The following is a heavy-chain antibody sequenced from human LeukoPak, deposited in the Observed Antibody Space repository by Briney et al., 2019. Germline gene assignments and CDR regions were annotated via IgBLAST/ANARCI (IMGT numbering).Heavy chain of an antibody. CDR3: AREEALGSGSFDY. V-gene: IGHV4-4*02. D-gene: IGHD1-26*01. J-gene: IGHJ4*02. CDR2: IYHRGST. CDR1: GGSISSSNW. Sequence: SETLSLTCAVSGGSISSSNWWSWVRQPPGKGLEWIGEIYHRGSTNYNPSLKSRVTISVDKSKNQFSLKLSSVTAADTAVYYCAREEALGSGSFDYWGQGTLVTVSS.